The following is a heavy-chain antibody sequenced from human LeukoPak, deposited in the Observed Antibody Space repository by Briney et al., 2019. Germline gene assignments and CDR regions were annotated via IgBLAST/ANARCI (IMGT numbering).Heavy chain of an antibody. CDR1: GFTVSNNY. CDR3: AREGSGSYCTEYYFDY. D-gene: IGHD3-10*01. V-gene: IGHV3-53*01. CDR2: IYSGGST. J-gene: IGHJ4*02. Sequence: GGSLRLSCAASGFTVSNNYMSWVRQAPGKGLEWVSVIYSGGSTYYADSVKGRFTISRDNSKNTLYLQMNSLRAEDTAVYYCAREGSGSYCTEYYFDYWGQGTLVTVSS.